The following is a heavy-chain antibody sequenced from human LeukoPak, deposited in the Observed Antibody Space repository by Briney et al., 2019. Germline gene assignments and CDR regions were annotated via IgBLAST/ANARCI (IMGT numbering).Heavy chain of an antibody. J-gene: IGHJ3*02. V-gene: IGHV3-74*01. CDR3: ARDKKWLVREDAFDI. CDR2: INSDGSST. CDR1: GFTFSSYW. Sequence: GGSLRLSCAASGFTFSSYWMHWVRQAPGKGLVWVSRINSDGSSTSYADSVKGRFTISRDNAKNTLYLQMNSLRAEDTAVYYCARDKKWLVREDAFDIWGQGTMVTVSS. D-gene: IGHD6-19*01.